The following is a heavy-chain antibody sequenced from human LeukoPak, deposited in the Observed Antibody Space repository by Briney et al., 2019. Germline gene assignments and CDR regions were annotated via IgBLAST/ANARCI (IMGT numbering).Heavy chain of an antibody. D-gene: IGHD1-26*01. V-gene: IGHV3-30*18. Sequence: EGSLRLSCAPSGFTFSRHGMHWVRQAPGKGLEWVAIISNDGSRKYYAHSVEGRFTISRDNSKNTLYLQVNSLRAEDTAVYYCAKESGIVRATNNNWFDPWGQGTLVTVSS. J-gene: IGHJ5*02. CDR1: GFTFSRHG. CDR2: ISNDGSRK. CDR3: AKESGIVRATNNNWFDP.